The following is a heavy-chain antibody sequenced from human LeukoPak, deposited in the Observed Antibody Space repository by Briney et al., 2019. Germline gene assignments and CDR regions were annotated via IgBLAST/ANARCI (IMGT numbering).Heavy chain of an antibody. D-gene: IGHD2-2*01. Sequence: GGSMRLSCAASGFTFSSYGMHWVRQAPGKGLEWVTFIRYDGSNKYYADSVKGRFTISRDNSKNTLYLKMNRLRAEDRAVYYCAKAFVVVPAAMGYYFDYWGQVTLVTVSS. J-gene: IGHJ4*02. CDR3: AKAFVVVPAAMGYYFDY. V-gene: IGHV3-30*02. CDR2: IRYDGSNK. CDR1: GFTFSSYG.